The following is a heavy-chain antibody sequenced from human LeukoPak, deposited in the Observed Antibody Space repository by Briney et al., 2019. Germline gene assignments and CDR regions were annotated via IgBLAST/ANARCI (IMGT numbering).Heavy chain of an antibody. V-gene: IGHV3-23*01. CDR3: AKDPHTGYSFAY. CDR1: GFTFSSYA. CDR2: LSGSGGST. J-gene: IGHJ4*02. Sequence: GGSLRLSCVFSGFTFSSYAMSWVRQAPGKGLEWVSSLSGSGGSTYYADSVKGRFTISRDNSKNTLYLQSNSLRVEDTAVYYCAKDPHTGYSFAYWGQGTLVTVSS. D-gene: IGHD5-18*01.